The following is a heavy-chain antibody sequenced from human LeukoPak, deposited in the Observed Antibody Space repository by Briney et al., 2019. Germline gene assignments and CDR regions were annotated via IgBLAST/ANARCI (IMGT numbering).Heavy chain of an antibody. J-gene: IGHJ4*02. CDR2: IYYRGST. Sequence: PSQTLSLTCTVSGGSISSSSYYWGWIRQPPGKGLEWIGNIYYRGSTYYNPSLKSRVTISVDTSKNQFSLKLTSVTAADTALYYCARHWAAAALFDYWGQGTPVTVSS. V-gene: IGHV4-39*01. D-gene: IGHD6-13*01. CDR3: ARHWAAAALFDY. CDR1: GGSISSSSYY.